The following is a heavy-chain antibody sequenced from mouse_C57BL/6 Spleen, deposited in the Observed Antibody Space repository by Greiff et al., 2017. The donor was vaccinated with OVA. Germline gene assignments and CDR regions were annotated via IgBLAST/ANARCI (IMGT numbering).Heavy chain of an antibody. V-gene: IGHV1-82*01. CDR2: IYPGDGDT. CDR3: ARSDYFDV. CDR1: GYAFSSSW. Sequence: QVQLKESGPELVKPGASVKISCKASGYAFSSSWMNWVKQRPGKGLEWIGRIYPGDGDTNYNGKFKGTATLASDKSSSTAYMQLSSLTSEDSAVYFCARSDYFDVWGTGATVTVSS. J-gene: IGHJ1*03.